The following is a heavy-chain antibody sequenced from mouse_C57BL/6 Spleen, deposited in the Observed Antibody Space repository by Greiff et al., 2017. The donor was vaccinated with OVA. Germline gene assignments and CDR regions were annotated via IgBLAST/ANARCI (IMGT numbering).Heavy chain of an antibody. Sequence: VQLQQSGPELVKPGASVKISCKASGYTFTDYYMNWVKQSHGQSLEWIGDINPNNGGTSYNQKFKGKATLTVDNSSSTAYMELRSLTSEDSAVYYCARERGDSSFEYWGQGTTLTVSS. CDR3: ARERGDSSFEY. D-gene: IGHD3-2*02. CDR1: GYTFTDYY. V-gene: IGHV1-26*01. J-gene: IGHJ2*01. CDR2: INPNNGGT.